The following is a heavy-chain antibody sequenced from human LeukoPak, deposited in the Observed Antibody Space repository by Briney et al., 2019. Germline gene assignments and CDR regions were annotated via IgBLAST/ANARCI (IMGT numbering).Heavy chain of an antibody. CDR2: IYSDGRT. CDR3: ARDRRLASFDY. Sequence: GGSLRLSCAASGFTVSSNYMSWVRQAAGKGLEWVSEIYSDGRTYYAASVKGRFTISRDNSKNTLYLQMNSLRAEDAAIYYCARDRRLASFDYGGQGTLVTVSS. D-gene: IGHD6-25*01. CDR1: GFTVSSNY. J-gene: IGHJ4*02. V-gene: IGHV3-53*01.